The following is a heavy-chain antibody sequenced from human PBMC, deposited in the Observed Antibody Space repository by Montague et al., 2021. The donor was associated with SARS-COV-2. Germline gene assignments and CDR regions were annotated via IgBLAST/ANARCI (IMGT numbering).Heavy chain of an antibody. D-gene: IGHD5-12*01. CDR2: IWYDGGKK. J-gene: IGHJ4*02. V-gene: IGHV3-33*01. Sequence: SLRLSCAASGFIFGAHGMHWVRQAPGKGLEWVAVIWYDGGKKYHADSLKSRFAISRDNSKNTLCLQMDSLRVEDTAVYYCARSGYNGYDILDYWGQGTLVTVSS. CDR1: GFIFGAHG. CDR3: ARSGYNGYDILDY.